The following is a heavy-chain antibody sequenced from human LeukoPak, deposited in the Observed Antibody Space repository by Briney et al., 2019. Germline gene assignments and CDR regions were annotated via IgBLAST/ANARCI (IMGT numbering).Heavy chain of an antibody. J-gene: IGHJ6*04. CDR1: GFTFDDYA. CDR3: AKDSGGYIGPYCSSTSCYKDV. V-gene: IGHV3-9*03. D-gene: IGHD2-2*02. Sequence: GRSLRLSCAASGFTFDDYAMHWVRQAPGKGLEWVSGISWNSGSIVYADSVKGRFTISRDNAKNSLYLQMNSLRAEDMALYYCAKDSGGYIGPYCSSTSCYKDVWGKGTTVTVSS. CDR2: ISWNSGSI.